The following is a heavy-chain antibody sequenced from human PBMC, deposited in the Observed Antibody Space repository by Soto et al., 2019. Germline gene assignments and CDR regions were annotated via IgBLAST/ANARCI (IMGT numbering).Heavy chain of an antibody. CDR1: GGSIRSYY. CDR2: IHYSGKT. CDR3: ASSRPHYDILTGYTAPGPFDY. Sequence: SETLSLTCTVSGGSIRSYYWSWIRQSPGKGLEWIAYIHYSGKTTYNPSLKSRVTISVDTSKNQFSLKLSSVTAADTAVYHCASSRPHYDILTGYTAPGPFDYWGQGTLVTVSS. J-gene: IGHJ4*02. D-gene: IGHD3-9*01. V-gene: IGHV4-59*08.